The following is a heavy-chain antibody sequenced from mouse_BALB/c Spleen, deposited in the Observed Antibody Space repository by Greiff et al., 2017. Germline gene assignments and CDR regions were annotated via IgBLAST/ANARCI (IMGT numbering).Heavy chain of an antibody. CDR1: GYSITSDYA. D-gene: IGHD2-1*01. V-gene: IGHV3-2*02. CDR3: ASGNSAWFAY. J-gene: IGHJ3*01. Sequence: EVKLMESGPGLVKPSQSLSLTCTVTGYSITSDYAWNWIRQFPGNKLEWMGYISYSGSTSYNPSLKSRISITRDTSKNQFFLQLNSVTTEDTATYYCASGNSAWFAYWGQGTLVTVSA. CDR2: ISYSGST.